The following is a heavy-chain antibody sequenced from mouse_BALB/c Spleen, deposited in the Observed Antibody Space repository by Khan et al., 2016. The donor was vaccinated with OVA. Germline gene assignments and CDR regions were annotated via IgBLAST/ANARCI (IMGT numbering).Heavy chain of an antibody. D-gene: IGHD1-1*02. J-gene: IGHJ2*01. CDR2: ISYSGNT. V-gene: IGHV3-2*02. Sequence: VQLQQSGPGLVKPSQSLSLTCTVTGYSITTDYAWNWIRQFPGNKLEWMGFISYSGNTKYNPSLKSRIPITRDTSKNKFFLQLKSVTTEDTARYYCARVYGGDFDYWGQGTTLTVSS. CDR1: GYSITTDYA. CDR3: ARVYGGDFDY.